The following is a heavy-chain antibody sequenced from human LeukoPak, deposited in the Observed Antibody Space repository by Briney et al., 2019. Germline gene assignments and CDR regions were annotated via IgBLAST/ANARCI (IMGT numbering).Heavy chain of an antibody. CDR3: ARALNYYDSSGESDDAFDI. CDR2: IYTSGST. D-gene: IGHD3-22*01. J-gene: IGHJ3*02. Sequence: SQTLTLTCTVSGGSISSGSYYWSWIRQPAGKGLEWIGRIYTSGSTNYNPSLKSRVTISVDTSKNQFSLKLSSVTAADTAVYYCARALNYYDSSGESDDAFDIWGQGTMVTVSS. V-gene: IGHV4-61*02. CDR1: GGSISSGSYY.